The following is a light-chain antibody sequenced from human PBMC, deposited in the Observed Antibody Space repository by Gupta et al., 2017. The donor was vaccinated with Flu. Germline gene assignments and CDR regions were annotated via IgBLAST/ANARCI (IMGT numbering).Light chain of an antibody. CDR2: QDS. Sequence: PQPPSVSVSPGQTASITCSGARLGDKYACWYQQKPGQSPVLGIYQDSKRPAGTPERFSGSNSGNTATLTISGTQAMEEADYYCQAWDSSTLWVFGGGTKLTVL. CDR3: QAWDSSTLWV. V-gene: IGLV3-1*01. J-gene: IGLJ3*02. CDR1: RLGDKY.